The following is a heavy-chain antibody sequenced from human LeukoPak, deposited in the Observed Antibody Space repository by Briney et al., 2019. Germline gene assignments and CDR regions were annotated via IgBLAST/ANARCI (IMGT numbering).Heavy chain of an antibody. CDR1: GHTFSRSY. J-gene: IGHJ5*02. CDR2: IDPSGTWT. Sequence: ASVKVSCKASGHTFSRSYMHWVRQAPGQGLEWMGVIDPSGTWTSYAQKFRGRITMTRDMSTSTDYMELRSLGFEDTAVYYCAKDNSVGDIAWWFDPWGQGTLVTVSS. V-gene: IGHV1-46*01. CDR3: AKDNSVGDIAWWFDP. D-gene: IGHD1-26*01.